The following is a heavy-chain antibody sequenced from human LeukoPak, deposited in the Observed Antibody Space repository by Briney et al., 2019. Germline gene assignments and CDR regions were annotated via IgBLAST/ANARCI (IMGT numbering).Heavy chain of an antibody. D-gene: IGHD3-10*01. V-gene: IGHV1-69*01. J-gene: IGHJ4*02. CDR1: GGTFSSYA. CDR3: ATLWFGELLPRNPRSDY. Sequence: SVTVSCKASGGTFSSYAISWVRQAPGQGLEWMGGIIPIFGTANYAQKFQGRVTITADESTSTAYMELSSLRSEDTAVYYCATLWFGELLPRNPRSDYWGQGTLVTVSS. CDR2: IIPIFGTA.